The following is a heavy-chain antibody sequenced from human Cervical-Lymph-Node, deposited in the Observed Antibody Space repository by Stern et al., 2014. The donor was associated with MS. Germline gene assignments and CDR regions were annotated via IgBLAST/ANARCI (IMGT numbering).Heavy chain of an antibody. D-gene: IGHD6-13*01. CDR1: GGSISSGGYY. V-gene: IGHV4-31*01. J-gene: IGHJ6*02. CDR3: ARGSSWYGLDV. CDR2: IYYSGNT. Sequence: MQLVESGPGLVKPSQTLSLTCTVSGGSISSGGYYWSWIRQHPGKGLEWIGSIYYSGNTYYNPSLKSLLTISVDTSKNQFSLKLSSVTAADTAVYYCARGSSWYGLDVWGPGTTVTVSS.